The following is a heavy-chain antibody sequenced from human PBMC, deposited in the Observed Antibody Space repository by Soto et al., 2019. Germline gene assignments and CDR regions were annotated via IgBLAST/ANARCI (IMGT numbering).Heavy chain of an antibody. Sequence: EVQLVESGGGLVQPGGSLRLSCAASGFTVSSNYMSWVRQAPGKGLEWVSVIYSGGSTYYADSVKGRFTISRDNSKNTLYLQMNSLRTEDTAVYYCAREDGYRGGDAFDIWGQGPMVTVSS. V-gene: IGHV3-66*01. J-gene: IGHJ3*02. D-gene: IGHD5-12*01. CDR3: AREDGYRGGDAFDI. CDR1: GFTVSSNY. CDR2: IYSGGST.